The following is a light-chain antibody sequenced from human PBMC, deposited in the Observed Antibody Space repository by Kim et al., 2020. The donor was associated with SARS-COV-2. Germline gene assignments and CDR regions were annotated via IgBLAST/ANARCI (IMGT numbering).Light chain of an antibody. V-gene: IGLV2-11*03. Sequence: GQSVTISCTGASSDVGDYYSVSWYQQHPGKAPKVMIYDVSKRPSGVPDRFSGSKSGDTASLTISGLQAEDEADYYCCSYAGSYTFVFGGGTKVTVL. CDR1: SSDVGDYYS. CDR3: CSYAGSYTFV. J-gene: IGLJ2*01. CDR2: DVS.